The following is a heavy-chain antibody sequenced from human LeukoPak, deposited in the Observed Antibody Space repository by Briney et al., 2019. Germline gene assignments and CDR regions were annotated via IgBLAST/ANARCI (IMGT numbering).Heavy chain of an antibody. V-gene: IGHV3-23*01. J-gene: IGHJ3*01. CDR2: IGNSGVTT. CDR1: GFTFSSYS. CDR3: AKVVGQWV. D-gene: IGHD6-19*01. Sequence: PGGSLRLSCAASGFTFSSYSMNWVRQAPGKGLEWVSSIGNSGVTTYYADSVKGRFTISRDNSKNTLFLQINSLRAEDTAMYYCAKVVGQWVWGQGTMVTVSS.